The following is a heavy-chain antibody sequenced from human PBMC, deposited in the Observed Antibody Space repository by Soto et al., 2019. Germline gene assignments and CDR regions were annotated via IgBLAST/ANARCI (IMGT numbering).Heavy chain of an antibody. V-gene: IGHV4-30-4*01. CDR3: ARDHISARGQILPRRYFDY. Sequence: TSETLSLTCTVSGGSISSGDYYWSWIRQPPGKGLEWIGYIYYSGSTYYNPSLKSRVTISVDTSKNQFSLKLSSVTAADTAVYYCARDHISARGQILPRRYFDYWGQGTLVTVSS. CDR2: IYYSGST. CDR1: GGSISSGDYY. J-gene: IGHJ4*02. D-gene: IGHD2-15*01.